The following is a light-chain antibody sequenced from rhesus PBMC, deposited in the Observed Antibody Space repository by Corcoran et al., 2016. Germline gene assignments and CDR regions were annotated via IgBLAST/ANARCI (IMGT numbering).Light chain of an antibody. J-gene: IGKJ3*01. CDR1: QGIITC. V-gene: IGKV1-74*01. Sequence: DIQMTQSPPSLSASVGDTVTITCRASQGIITCLAWYQQKPGKAPKVLISKASSLKNGVPSRFSGSGSGTDYTFTISSLQPEDVATYYCQHGYGTPFTFGPGTKLDIK. CDR2: KAS. CDR3: QHGYGTPFT.